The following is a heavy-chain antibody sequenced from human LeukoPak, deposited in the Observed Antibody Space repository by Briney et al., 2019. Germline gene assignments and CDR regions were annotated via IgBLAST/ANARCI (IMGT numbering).Heavy chain of an antibody. V-gene: IGHV3-33*01. CDR1: GFTFRSYG. CDR3: AREYYDFWSGYPGDYYYYYGMDV. Sequence: PGGSLRLSCAASGFTFRSYGMHWVRQAPGKGLEWVAVIWYDGSNKYYADSVKGRFTISRDNSKNTLYLQMNSLRAEDTAVYYCAREYYDFWSGYPGDYYYYYGMDVWGQGTTVTVSS. CDR2: IWYDGSNK. J-gene: IGHJ6*02. D-gene: IGHD3-3*01.